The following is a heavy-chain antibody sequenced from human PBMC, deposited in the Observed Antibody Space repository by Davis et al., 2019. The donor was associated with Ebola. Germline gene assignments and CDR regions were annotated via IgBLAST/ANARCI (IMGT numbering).Heavy chain of an antibody. CDR2: ISYDGSNK. CDR3: ARDRFGYSYGGYFDY. CDR1: GFTFSSYA. Sequence: GESLKISCAASGFTFSSYAMHWVRQAPGKGLEWVAVISYDGSNKYYADSVKGRFTISRDNSKNTLYLQMNSLRAEDTAVYYCARDRFGYSYGGYFDYWGQGTLVTVSP. D-gene: IGHD5-18*01. J-gene: IGHJ4*02. V-gene: IGHV3-30-3*01.